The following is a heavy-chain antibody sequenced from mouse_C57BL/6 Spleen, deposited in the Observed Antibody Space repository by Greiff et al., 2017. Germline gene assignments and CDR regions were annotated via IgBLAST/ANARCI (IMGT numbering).Heavy chain of an antibody. V-gene: IGHV1-69*01. CDR2: IDPSDSYT. J-gene: IGHJ2*01. D-gene: IGHD2-5*01. CDR1: GYTFTSYW. CDR3: ARSGSNFLDC. Sequence: QVQLQQPGAELVMPGASVKLSCKASGYTFTSYWMHWVKQRPGQGLEWIGEIDPSDSYTNYNQKFKGKSTLTVDKSSSTAYMQLSSLTSEDSAVYYCARSGSNFLDCWGQGTTLTVSS.